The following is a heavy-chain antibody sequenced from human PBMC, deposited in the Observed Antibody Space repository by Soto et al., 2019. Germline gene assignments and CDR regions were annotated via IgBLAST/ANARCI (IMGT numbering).Heavy chain of an antibody. J-gene: IGHJ4*02. Sequence: GGSLRLSCAASELTFSSYGMNWVRQAPGKGLEWVSAISSSTSFIHYADSVKGRFTISRDNAKNSLYLQMNSLRAEDTAVYYCARDGQLVINYFDYWGQGTLVTVSS. D-gene: IGHD6-13*01. CDR3: ARDGQLVINYFDY. V-gene: IGHV3-21*01. CDR1: ELTFSSYG. CDR2: ISSSTSFI.